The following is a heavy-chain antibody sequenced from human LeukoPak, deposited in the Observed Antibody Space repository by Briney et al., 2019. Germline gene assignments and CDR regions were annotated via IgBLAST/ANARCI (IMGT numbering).Heavy chain of an antibody. Sequence: GGSLRLSCAASGFTVSSNYMSWVRQAPGRGLEWVANIGKDGRAINYVGSVKGRFTISRDNAKNSLYLQMNSLRAEDTAVYYCARYCSSTSCYTPRCMDVWGKGTTVTVSS. D-gene: IGHD2-2*02. CDR2: IGKDGRAI. CDR3: ARYCSSTSCYTPRCMDV. J-gene: IGHJ6*03. CDR1: GFTVSSNY. V-gene: IGHV3-7*01.